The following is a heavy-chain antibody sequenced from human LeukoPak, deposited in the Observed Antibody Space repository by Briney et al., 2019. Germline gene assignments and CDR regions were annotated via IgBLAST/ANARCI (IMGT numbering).Heavy chain of an antibody. Sequence: ASVKVSCKASGYTSTSYGISWVRQAPGQGLEWMGWISAYNGNTNYAQKLQGRVTMTTDTSTSTAYMELRSLRSDDTAVYYCARGFFYDFWSGLDYWGQGTLVTVSS. D-gene: IGHD3-3*01. CDR1: GYTSTSYG. J-gene: IGHJ4*02. CDR3: ARGFFYDFWSGLDY. CDR2: ISAYNGNT. V-gene: IGHV1-18*01.